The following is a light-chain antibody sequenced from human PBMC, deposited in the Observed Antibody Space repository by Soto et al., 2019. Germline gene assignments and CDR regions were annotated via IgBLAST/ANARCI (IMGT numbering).Light chain of an antibody. J-gene: IGLJ1*01. CDR3: SSYAGRTLYV. CDR1: SSDVGGYSF. Sequence: QSALTQPPSASGSPGQSVTISCTGTSSDVGGYSFVSWYQQHPGKAPKLIIYQVTKRPPGVPDRFSGSKSGNTASLTVSGLQAEDDADYYCSSYAGRTLYVFGTGTKLTVL. V-gene: IGLV2-8*01. CDR2: QVT.